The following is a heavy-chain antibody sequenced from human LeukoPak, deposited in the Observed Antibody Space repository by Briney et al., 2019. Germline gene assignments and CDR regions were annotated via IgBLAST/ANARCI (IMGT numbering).Heavy chain of an antibody. CDR2: LSGSGGST. CDR3: AKAGYSSGWYWDWFDP. J-gene: IGHJ5*02. D-gene: IGHD6-19*01. Sequence: GGSLRLSCAASGFTFSSYWMNWVRQAPGKGLEWVSGLSGSGGSTYYADSVKGRFTISRDNSKNTLYLQMNSLRAEDTAVYYCAKAGYSSGWYWDWFDPWGQGTLVTVSS. CDR1: GFTFSSYW. V-gene: IGHV3-23*01.